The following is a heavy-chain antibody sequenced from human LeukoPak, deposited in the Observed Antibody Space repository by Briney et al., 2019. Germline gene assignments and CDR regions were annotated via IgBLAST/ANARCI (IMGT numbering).Heavy chain of an antibody. CDR3: AKDGSGGGSWGWFDP. V-gene: IGHV4-59*01. J-gene: IGHJ5*02. CDR1: GGSISSSY. CDR2: IYYSGSA. Sequence: PSETLSLTCTVSGGSISSSYWSWIRQPPGKGLEWIGNIYYSGSANYNPSPKSRVTISVDTSKNQFSLKLNSVTAADTAVYYCAKDGSGGGSWGWFDPWGQGTLVTVSS. D-gene: IGHD2-15*01.